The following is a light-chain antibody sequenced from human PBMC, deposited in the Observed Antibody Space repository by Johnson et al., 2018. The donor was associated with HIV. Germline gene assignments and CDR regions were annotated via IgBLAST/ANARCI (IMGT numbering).Light chain of an antibody. CDR2: KDD. V-gene: IGLV1-51*02. CDR3: GTWDSSLSTGV. Sequence: QSVLTQPPSVSAAPGQKVTISCSGSSSNIGNNYVSWYQQLPGTAPKLLIYKDDKRPSGIPDRFSASKSGTSATLGITGLQPGDEADYFCGTWDSSLSTGVFGTGTEVTVL. CDR1: SSNIGNNY. J-gene: IGLJ1*01.